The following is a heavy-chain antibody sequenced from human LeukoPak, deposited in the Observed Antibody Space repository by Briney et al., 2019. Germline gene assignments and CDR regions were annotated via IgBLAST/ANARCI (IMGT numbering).Heavy chain of an antibody. D-gene: IGHD2-15*01. CDR3: ARCIVVTPASLDNDAFDL. V-gene: IGHV4-30-4*08. CDR1: SGSINNADYF. CDR2: IDNAGRT. Sequence: PSETLSLTCTVSSGSINNADYFWSWIRQPPGKGLEWIGYIDNAGRTHYNPSLESRLSMSVDPSKNQFSLRLRSVTAADTAVYYCARCIVVTPASLDNDAFDLWGQGTMVTVSS. J-gene: IGHJ3*01.